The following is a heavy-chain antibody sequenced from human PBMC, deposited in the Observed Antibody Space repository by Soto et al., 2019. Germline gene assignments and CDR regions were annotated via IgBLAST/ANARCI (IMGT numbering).Heavy chain of an antibody. CDR3: AEDLAGSGWSLQH. J-gene: IGHJ1*01. D-gene: IGHD6-19*01. Sequence: GASVKVSCKASGYTFTYRYLHWVRQAPGQALEWMGWITPFNGNTNYAQKFQDRVTITRDRSMSTAYMELSSLRSEDTAMYYCAEDLAGSGWSLQHWGQGTLVTVSS. V-gene: IGHV1-45*02. CDR1: GYTFTYRY. CDR2: ITPFNGNT.